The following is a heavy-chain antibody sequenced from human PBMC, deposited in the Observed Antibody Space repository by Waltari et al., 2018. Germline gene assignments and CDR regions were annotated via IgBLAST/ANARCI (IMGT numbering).Heavy chain of an antibody. J-gene: IGHJ4*02. Sequence: QLQLQESGPGLVKPSGTLSLICAVSGDSMSNNWWSWVRQSPGKGLEWIGQGLGSGRTNYNPSFASRVTISLDTSTYQFALKMTSATAADTALYYCARDRGRGLYLDTWGPGTLVTVSP. CDR2: GLGSGRT. V-gene: IGHV4-4*02. CDR3: ARDRGRGLYLDT. CDR1: GDSMSNNW. D-gene: IGHD2-15*01.